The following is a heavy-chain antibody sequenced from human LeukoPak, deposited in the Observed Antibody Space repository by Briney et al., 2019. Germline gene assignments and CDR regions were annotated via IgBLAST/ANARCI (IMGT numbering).Heavy chain of an antibody. D-gene: IGHD3-16*01. CDR3: AKLGGAFDI. J-gene: IGHJ3*02. CDR2: ITWNSGIK. CDR1: GFTFDDYA. V-gene: IGHV3-9*01. Sequence: GRSLRLSCAASGFTFDDYAMHWVRQAPGKGLEWVSYITWNSGIKGYADSVKGRFTISRDNVKNSLVLQMNSLRVEDTALCYCAKLGGAFDIWGQGTMVIVSS.